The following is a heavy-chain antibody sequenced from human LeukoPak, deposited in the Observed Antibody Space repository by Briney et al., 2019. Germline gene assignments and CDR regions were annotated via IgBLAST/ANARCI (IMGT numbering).Heavy chain of an antibody. CDR1: GFTFCSDW. D-gene: IGHD5-12*01. Sequence: GGSLRPSSAAPGFTFCSDWMSGVGGARVKRGGRVANIKQDGREKYYIDSVKGRFTISRDNSKNTPYLQMNSLRAEDTAVYYCASDNQRPHVDIGATIEGGFDYWGPGTLPTVSS. CDR3: ASDNQRPHVDIGATIEGGFDY. V-gene: IGHV3-7*01. CDR2: IKQDGREK. J-gene: IGHJ4*02.